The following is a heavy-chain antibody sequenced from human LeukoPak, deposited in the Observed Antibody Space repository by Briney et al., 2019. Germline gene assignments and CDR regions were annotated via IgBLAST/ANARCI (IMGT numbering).Heavy chain of an antibody. D-gene: IGHD3-22*01. CDR3: ARDSIYDSSGPYYYYYYYMDV. Sequence: ASVKVSCTASGYTFTSYGISWVRQAPGQGLEWMGWISAYNGNTNYAQKLQGRVTMTTDTSTSTAYLELRSLRSDDTAVYYCARDSIYDSSGPYYYYYYYMDVWGKGTTVTVSS. V-gene: IGHV1-18*01. CDR2: ISAYNGNT. CDR1: GYTFTSYG. J-gene: IGHJ6*03.